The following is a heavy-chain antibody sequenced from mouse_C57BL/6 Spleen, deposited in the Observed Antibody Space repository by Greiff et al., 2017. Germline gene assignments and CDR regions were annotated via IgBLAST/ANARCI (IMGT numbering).Heavy chain of an antibody. CDR3: ARRDDDYMDFDD. D-gene: IGHD2-3*01. Sequence: QVQLKQPGAELVRPGSSVKLSCKASGYTFTSYWMHWVKQRPIQGLEWIGNIDPSDSETHYNQKFKDKATLTVDKSSSTAYMQLSSLTSEDSAVYYCARRDDDYMDFDDWGQGTTLTVSS. CDR2: IDPSDSET. CDR1: GYTFTSYW. V-gene: IGHV1-52*01. J-gene: IGHJ2*01.